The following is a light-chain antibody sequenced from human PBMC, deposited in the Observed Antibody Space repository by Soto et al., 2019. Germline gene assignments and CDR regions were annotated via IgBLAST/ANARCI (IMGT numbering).Light chain of an antibody. V-gene: IGKV3-20*01. CDR2: DAS. J-gene: IGKJ1*01. Sequence: EIVLTQSPGTLSLSPGERATLSCRASQGISSRYLAWYQQNPGQAPRLRIYDASNSATGIPDRFSGSGSVTDFTLAISRLESEDFAVYYCQQYGSSPWTFGQGTKVEIK. CDR1: QGISSRY. CDR3: QQYGSSPWT.